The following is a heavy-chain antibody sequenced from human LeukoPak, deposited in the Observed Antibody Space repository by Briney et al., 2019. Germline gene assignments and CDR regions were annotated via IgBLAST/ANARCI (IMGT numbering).Heavy chain of an antibody. D-gene: IGHD6-13*01. Sequence: PSETLSLTCTVSGASITDHFWSWIRQPPGKGLEWIGYVFNGGSTNYNPSLKSRVTMSLDPSRDQFSLRLSSVTTADTAIYYCATRPAASTWYGVSDYWSQGTPVTVSS. CDR3: ATRPAASTWYGVSDY. CDR2: VFNGGST. J-gene: IGHJ4*02. V-gene: IGHV4-59*11. CDR1: GASITDHF.